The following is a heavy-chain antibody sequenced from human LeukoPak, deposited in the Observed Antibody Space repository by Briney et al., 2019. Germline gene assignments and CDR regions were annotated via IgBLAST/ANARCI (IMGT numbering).Heavy chain of an antibody. Sequence: RPSETLSLTSTVSSDFFSSVTDYWAWIRQPPGKGLEWIASGDYSGGTYYNPSLESRVAISADMSKNQISLKLSSVTAADTALYYCARERGEEYSSGWYKTNFFDTWGQGTRVTVSS. CDR2: GDYSGGT. CDR3: ARERGEEYSSGWYKTNFFDT. CDR1: SDFFSSVTDY. V-gene: IGHV4-39*07. D-gene: IGHD6-19*01. J-gene: IGHJ4*02.